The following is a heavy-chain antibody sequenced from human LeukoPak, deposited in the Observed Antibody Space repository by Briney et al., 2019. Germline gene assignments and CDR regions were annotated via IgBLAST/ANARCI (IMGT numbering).Heavy chain of an antibody. V-gene: IGHV3-11*01. Sequence: PGGSLRLSCAASGFTFSDYYMSWIRQAPGKGLDWISYISSRGGTIYYADSVKGRFAISRDNAKNSLFLQMNSLRAEDTAVYYCAKDGYGGIIVVVAGRYGMDVWGQGTTVTVSS. CDR2: ISSRGGTI. J-gene: IGHJ6*02. CDR1: GFTFSDYY. D-gene: IGHD2-15*01. CDR3: AKDGYGGIIVVVAGRYGMDV.